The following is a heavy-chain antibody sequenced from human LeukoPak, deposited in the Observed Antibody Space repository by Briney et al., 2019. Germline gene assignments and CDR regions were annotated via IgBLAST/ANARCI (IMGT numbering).Heavy chain of an antibody. Sequence: GGSLRLSCAASGFTFSSYWMSWVRQAPGKGLEWVANIKQDGSEKYYVDSVKGRFTISRDNAKNSLYLQMNSLRAEDTAVYYCARVVVGAINWFDPWGQGTLVTVSS. CDR3: ARVVVGAINWFDP. CDR1: GFTFSSYW. J-gene: IGHJ5*02. V-gene: IGHV3-7*01. D-gene: IGHD1-26*01. CDR2: IKQDGSEK.